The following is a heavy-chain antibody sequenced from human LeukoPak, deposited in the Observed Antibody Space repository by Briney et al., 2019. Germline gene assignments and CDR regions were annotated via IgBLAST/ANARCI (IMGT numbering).Heavy chain of an antibody. CDR1: GFTFSSYE. CDR2: ISSSGNTK. D-gene: IGHD6-6*01. Sequence: PGGSLRLSCAASGFTFSSYEMKWVRQAPGKGLEWVSYISSSGNTKYYADSVKGRFTISRDSAKKSLYLEVNSLRAEDTAVYYCARAQYRAIDYWGQGTLVTVSS. V-gene: IGHV3-48*03. CDR3: ARAQYRAIDY. J-gene: IGHJ4*02.